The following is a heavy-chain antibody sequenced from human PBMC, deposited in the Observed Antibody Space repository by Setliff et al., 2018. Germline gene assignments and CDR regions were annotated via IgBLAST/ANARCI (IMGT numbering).Heavy chain of an antibody. CDR1: GGSISSYY. J-gene: IGHJ3*02. V-gene: IGHV4-39*07. CDR3: ARVGYAYNFWSGYSMKNAFDI. D-gene: IGHD3-3*01. Sequence: SETLSLTCTVSGGSISSYYWGWIRQPPGKGLEWIGSIYYSGSTYYNPSLKSRVTISVDTSKNQFSLKLSSVTAADTAVYYCARVGYAYNFWSGYSMKNAFDIWGQGTMVTVSS. CDR2: IYYSGST.